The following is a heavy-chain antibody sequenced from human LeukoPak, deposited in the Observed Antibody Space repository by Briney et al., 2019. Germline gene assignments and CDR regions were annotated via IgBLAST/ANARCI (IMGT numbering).Heavy chain of an antibody. J-gene: IGHJ4*02. D-gene: IGHD3-22*01. CDR3: ARGIIYYDSSGPSDY. Sequence: SVKVSCKASGYTFTAYPLNWVRQAPGRGLEWMGGIIPIFGTANYAQKFQGRVTITADESTSTAYMELSSLRSEDTAVYYCARGIIYYDSSGPSDYWGQGTLVTVSS. V-gene: IGHV1-69*13. CDR2: IIPIFGTA. CDR1: GYTFTAYP.